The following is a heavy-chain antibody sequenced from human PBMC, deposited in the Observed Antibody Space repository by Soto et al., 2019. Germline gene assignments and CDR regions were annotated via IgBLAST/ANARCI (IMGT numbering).Heavy chain of an antibody. CDR2: ISGSGGGT. CDR1: GITFTKYA. Sequence: EVQLLESGGGLVQPGGSLRLSCAASGITFTKYAMAWVRQTPERGLEWVSGISGSGGGTYYADSVQGRFTISRDNSKNTMFMPMNSLRGEDTAKYYCVWDSGGLEGCYIWGQGTMVTVSS. J-gene: IGHJ3*02. CDR3: VWDSGGLEGCYI. V-gene: IGHV3-23*01. D-gene: IGHD4-17*01.